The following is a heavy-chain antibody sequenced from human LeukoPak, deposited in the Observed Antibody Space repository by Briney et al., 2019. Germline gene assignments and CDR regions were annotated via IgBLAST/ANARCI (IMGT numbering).Heavy chain of an antibody. CDR1: GGSFSSGSYY. CDR3: VGGTVTTPIDY. CDR2: IYTSGST. V-gene: IGHV4-61*02. J-gene: IGHJ4*02. D-gene: IGHD4-17*01. Sequence: SETLSLTCTVSGGSFSSGSYYWSWIRQPAGKGLGWIGRIYTSGSTNYNPSLKSRVTISVDTSKNQFSLKLSSVTAADTAVYYCVGGTVTTPIDYWGQGTLVTVSS.